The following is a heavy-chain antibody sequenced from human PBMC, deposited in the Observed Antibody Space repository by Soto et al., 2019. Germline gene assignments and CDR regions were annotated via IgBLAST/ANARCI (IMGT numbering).Heavy chain of an antibody. CDR3: ARDYYKYYDSSGYYRSPAY. J-gene: IGHJ4*02. CDR2: ISYDGSDK. Sequence: PGGSLRLSCAASGFTFSSYAMHWVRQAPGKGLEWVALISYDGSDKDYADSVKGRFTISRDNSRNTLFLQMNSLRAEDTAVYYCARDYYKYYDSSGYYRSPAYWVQGTLVTVSS. V-gene: IGHV3-30-3*01. CDR1: GFTFSSYA. D-gene: IGHD3-22*01.